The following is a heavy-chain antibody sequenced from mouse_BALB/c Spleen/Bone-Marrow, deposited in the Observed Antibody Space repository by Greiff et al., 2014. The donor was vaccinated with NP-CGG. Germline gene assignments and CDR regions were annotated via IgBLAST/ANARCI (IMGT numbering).Heavy chain of an antibody. Sequence: VKLVESGPGLVAPSQSLSITCTVSGFSLTGYGVSWVRQPPGKGLEWLGMIWGDGSTDYNSALKSRLSISKDNSKSQVFLKMNSLQTDDTARYYCARDSFLITRALDYWGQGTPVTVSS. CDR2: IWGDGST. CDR1: GFSLTGYG. D-gene: IGHD2-4*01. V-gene: IGHV2-6-7*01. J-gene: IGHJ4*01. CDR3: ARDSFLITRALDY.